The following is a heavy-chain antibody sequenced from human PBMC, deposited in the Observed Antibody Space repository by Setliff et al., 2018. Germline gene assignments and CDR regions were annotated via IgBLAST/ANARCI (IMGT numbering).Heavy chain of an antibody. CDR2: TYYRGST. J-gene: IGHJ6*03. CDR1: GGSISSSSYY. D-gene: IGHD5-18*01. V-gene: IGHV4-39*01. Sequence: SETLSLTCTVSGGSISSSSYYWGWIRQPPGKGLEWIGSTYYRGSTYYNPSLKIRVTISVDTSKNQFSLKLSSVTAADTAVYYCARLDGAGLWSHYYYYYMDVWGKGTTVTVSS. CDR3: ARLDGAGLWSHYYYYYMDV.